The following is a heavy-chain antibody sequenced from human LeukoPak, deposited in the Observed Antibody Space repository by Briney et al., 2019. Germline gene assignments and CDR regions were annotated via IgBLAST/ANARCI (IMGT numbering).Heavy chain of an antibody. CDR2: INHSEST. CDR1: GGSFSGYY. V-gene: IGHV4-34*01. CDR3: ATRPDIAAAGPGWFDP. J-gene: IGHJ5*02. Sequence: PSETLSLTCAVYGGSFSGYYWSWIRQPPGKGLEWIGEINHSESTNYNPSLKSRVTVSVDTSKNQFSLKLSSVTAADTAVYYCATRPDIAAAGPGWFDPWGQGTLVTVSS. D-gene: IGHD6-13*01.